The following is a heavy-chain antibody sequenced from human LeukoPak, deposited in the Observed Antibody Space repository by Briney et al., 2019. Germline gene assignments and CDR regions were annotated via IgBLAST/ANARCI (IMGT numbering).Heavy chain of an antibody. CDR3: ASSSTTPGNWFDP. CDR2: IIPILGIA. D-gene: IGHD2-2*01. V-gene: IGHV1-69*04. CDR1: GGTFSSYA. Sequence: SVKVSCKSSGGTFSSYAISWVRQAPGQGLEWMGRIIPILGIANYAQKFQGRVTITADKSTSTAYMELSSLRSEDTAVYYCASSSTTPGNWFDPWGQGTLVTVSS. J-gene: IGHJ5*02.